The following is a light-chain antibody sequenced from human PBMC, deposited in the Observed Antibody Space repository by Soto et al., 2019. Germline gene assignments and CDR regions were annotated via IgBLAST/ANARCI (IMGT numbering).Light chain of an antibody. CDR2: GAS. CDR1: QSVSSD. Sequence: EIVMTQSPATLSVSPGDRATLSCRASQSVSSDLAWYQQKPGQPPRLLIYGASTRATGIPARFSGSGSGTEFTLTISSLQSEDFAVYFCQHYNNWKGTFGQGTKVEIK. J-gene: IGKJ1*01. CDR3: QHYNNWKGT. V-gene: IGKV3D-15*01.